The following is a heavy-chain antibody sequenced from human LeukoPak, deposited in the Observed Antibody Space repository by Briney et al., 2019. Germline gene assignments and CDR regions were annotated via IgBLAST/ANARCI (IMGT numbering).Heavy chain of an antibody. J-gene: IGHJ6*03. CDR1: GFTFSSYG. V-gene: IGHV3-30*02. D-gene: IGHD5-18*01. Sequence: PGGSLRLSCAASGFTFSSYGMHWARQAPGKGLEWVAFIRYDGSNKYYADSVKGRFTISRDNSKNTLYLQMNSLRAEDTAVYYCAKDGWYSYAQNYYYYYMDVWGKGTTVTVSS. CDR2: IRYDGSNK. CDR3: AKDGWYSYAQNYYYYYMDV.